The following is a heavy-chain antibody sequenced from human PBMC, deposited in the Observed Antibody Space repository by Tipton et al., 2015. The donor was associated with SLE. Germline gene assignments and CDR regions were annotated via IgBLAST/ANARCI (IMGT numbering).Heavy chain of an antibody. D-gene: IGHD1/OR15-1a*01. Sequence: GSLRPSCAASGFTFSDYYMSWIRQAPGKGLEWVSYISSSSSYTNYADSVKGRFTISRDNAKNSLYLQMNSLRAEDTAVYYCARVARTWGTKYYFDYWGQGTLVTVSS. CDR3: ARVARTWGTKYYFDY. V-gene: IGHV3-11*05. J-gene: IGHJ4*02. CDR1: GFTFSDYY. CDR2: ISSSSSYT.